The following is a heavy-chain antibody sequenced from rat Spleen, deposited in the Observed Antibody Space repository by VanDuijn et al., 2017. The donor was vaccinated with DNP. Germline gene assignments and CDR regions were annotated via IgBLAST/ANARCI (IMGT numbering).Heavy chain of an antibody. CDR3: ARHYTY. J-gene: IGHJ2*01. V-gene: IGHV2-6*01. CDR2: ISGDGTT. CDR1: GFSLTSYT. Sequence: QVRLKESGPGLVQPSQTLSLTCTVSGFSLTSYTVHWVRQPPGKGLEWIAAISGDGTTFYSSTLKSRLSISRDTSTSQVFVNVNSLQTEDTAMYFCARHYTYWGQGVMVTVSS. D-gene: IGHD1-1*01.